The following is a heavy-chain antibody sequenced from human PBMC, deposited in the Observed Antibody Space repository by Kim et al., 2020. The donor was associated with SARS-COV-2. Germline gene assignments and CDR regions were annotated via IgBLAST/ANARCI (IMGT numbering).Heavy chain of an antibody. J-gene: IGHJ4*02. CDR3: DVDSVVLRDS. CDR2: IKEDGSET. V-gene: IGHV3-7*02. CDR1: RFDLSTYW. D-gene: IGHD5-12*01. Sequence: GGSLRLSCAASRFDLSTYWMSWVRQAPGRGLEWVAIIKEDGSETYYVDSVKGRFTISRDNAKNSVYLQMNSLRADDTAVYYCDVDSVVLRDSWGQGTLVTVSS.